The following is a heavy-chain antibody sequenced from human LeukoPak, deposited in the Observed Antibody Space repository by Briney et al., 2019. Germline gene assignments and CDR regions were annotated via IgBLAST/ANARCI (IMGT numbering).Heavy chain of an antibody. CDR1: GGSISSGSYY. V-gene: IGHV4-61*02. CDR2: IYTSGST. D-gene: IGHD6-6*01. CDR3: ARVGGSIAARPIDY. Sequence: SQTLSLTCTVSGGSISSGSYYWSWIRQPAGKGLEWIGRIYTSGSTNYNPSLKSRVTISVDASKDQFSLKLSSVTAADTAVYYCARVGGSIAARPIDYWGQGTLVTVSS. J-gene: IGHJ4*02.